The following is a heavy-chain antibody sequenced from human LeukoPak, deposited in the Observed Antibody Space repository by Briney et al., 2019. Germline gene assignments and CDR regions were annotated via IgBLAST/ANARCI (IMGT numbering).Heavy chain of an antibody. D-gene: IGHD6-13*01. V-gene: IGHV4-39*01. Sequence: SETLSLTCTVSGGSISSSSYYWGWIRQPPGKGLECIGSIYYSGSTYYSPSLKSRVTISVDTSRNQFSLKLSSVTAADTAVYYCARQIAAAGTHYFDYWGQGTLVTVSS. CDR3: ARQIAAAGTHYFDY. CDR2: IYYSGST. CDR1: GGSISSSSYY. J-gene: IGHJ4*02.